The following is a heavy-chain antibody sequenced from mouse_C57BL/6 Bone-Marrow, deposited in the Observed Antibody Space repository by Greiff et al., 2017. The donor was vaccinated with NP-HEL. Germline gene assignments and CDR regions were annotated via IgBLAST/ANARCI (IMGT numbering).Heavy chain of an antibody. J-gene: IGHJ3*01. V-gene: IGHV14-4*01. CDR3: TTMIYYGCDGAY. CDR2: IDPENGDT. Sequence: EVQLQQSGAELVRPGASVKLSCTASGFNIKDDYMHWVKQRPEQGLEWIGWIDPENGDTEYASNFQGKATITADPSSNTAYLQLSSLTSEDTAVYYCTTMIYYGCDGAYWGKGTLVTVSA. D-gene: IGHD2-2*01. CDR1: GFNIKDDY.